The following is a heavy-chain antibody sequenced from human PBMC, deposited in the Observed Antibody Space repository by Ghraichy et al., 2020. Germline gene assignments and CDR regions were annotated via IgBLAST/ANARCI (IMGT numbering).Heavy chain of an antibody. CDR1: GFTFSSYE. V-gene: IGHV3-48*03. Sequence: GGSLRLSCVASGFTFSSYEMHWVRQAPGKGLEWVSYISFSGDVIYYTDSVKGRFTISRDNAKNSLYLQMNSLRAEDTALYYCARDGEYSSSSGPPADLDYWGQGTLVTVSS. D-gene: IGHD6-6*01. CDR2: ISFSGDVI. CDR3: ARDGEYSSSSGPPADLDY. J-gene: IGHJ4*02.